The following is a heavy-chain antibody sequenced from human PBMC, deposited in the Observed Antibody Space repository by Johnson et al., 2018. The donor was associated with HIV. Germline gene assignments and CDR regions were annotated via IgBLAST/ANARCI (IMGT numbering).Heavy chain of an antibody. CDR1: GFTFDDYG. V-gene: IGHV3-30*18. CDR2: ISYDGSNK. Sequence: VQLVESGGGVVRPGGSLRLSCTASGFTFDDYGMSWVRQAPGKGLEWVAVISYDGSNKYYADSVKGRFTISRDNSKNTLYLQMNSLRAEDTAVYYCAKDLMYNWNDVGAFDIWGQGTMVTVSS. CDR3: AKDLMYNWNDVGAFDI. J-gene: IGHJ3*02. D-gene: IGHD1-1*01.